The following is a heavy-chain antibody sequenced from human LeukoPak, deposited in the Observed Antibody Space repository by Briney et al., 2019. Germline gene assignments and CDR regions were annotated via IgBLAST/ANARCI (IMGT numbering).Heavy chain of an antibody. Sequence: GGSLRLSCVASGFTFSHYDMHWVRQGTGKGLEWIAAIDPAGQTWYSDSVKGRFTISRENAKNALYLQMNSLRAADTAVYYCVREPAYTGTWWYPDLWGRGTLVTVAS. CDR2: IDPAGQT. D-gene: IGHD3-16*01. CDR1: GFTFSHYD. J-gene: IGHJ2*01. CDR3: VREPAYTGTWWYPDL. V-gene: IGHV3-13*01.